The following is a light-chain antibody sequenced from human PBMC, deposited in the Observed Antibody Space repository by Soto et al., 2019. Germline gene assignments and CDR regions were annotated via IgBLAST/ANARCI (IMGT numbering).Light chain of an antibody. CDR3: QQYYSYGT. Sequence: AIRMTQSPSSLSASTGDRVTITCRASQGISSYLAWYQQKPGKAPKLLIYAASTLQSGVPSRFSGSGSGTDFTLTISCLQSGDFATYYCQQYYSYGTFGQGTKVDI. CDR1: QGISSY. J-gene: IGKJ1*01. V-gene: IGKV1-8*01. CDR2: AAS.